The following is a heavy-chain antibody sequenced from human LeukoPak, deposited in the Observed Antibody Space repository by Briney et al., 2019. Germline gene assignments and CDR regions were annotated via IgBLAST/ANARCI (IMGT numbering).Heavy chain of an antibody. CDR2: IYTSGST. V-gene: IGHV4-61*02. CDR1: GDSISSGSYY. CDR3: ARDRDEGFDL. Sequence: SQTLSLTCTVSGDSISSGSYYWSWIRQPAGKGLEWIGRIYTSGSTNYHPSLKSRVTISVDTSKNQISLKLSSVTAADTALYYCARDRDEGFDLWGRGTLVTVSS. D-gene: IGHD3-10*01. J-gene: IGHJ2*01.